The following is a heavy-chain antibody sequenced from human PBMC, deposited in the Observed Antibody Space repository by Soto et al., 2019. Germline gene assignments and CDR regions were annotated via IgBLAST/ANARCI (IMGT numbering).Heavy chain of an antibody. CDR2: IYYTGHT. CDR1: GVSINSGGYY. V-gene: IGHV4-31*03. D-gene: IGHD1-1*01. Sequence: QVQLQESGPGLVKPSQTLSLTCSVSGVSINSGGYYWSWIRHHPGKGLEWIGYIYYTGHTFYNASLKSRVAMSLDTSKNQFFLKRSSVTAADTAVYYCARGSQLERDALDIWGQGTMVTVSS. J-gene: IGHJ3*02. CDR3: ARGSQLERDALDI.